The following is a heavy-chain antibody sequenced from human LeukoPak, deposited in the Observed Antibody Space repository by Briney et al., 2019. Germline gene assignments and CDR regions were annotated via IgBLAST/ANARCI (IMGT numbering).Heavy chain of an antibody. CDR3: ARVVMVRGVPSYYFDY. J-gene: IGHJ4*02. CDR1: GGSVSSYY. Sequence: SETLSLTCTVSGGSVSSYYWSWIRQPPGKGLEWIGYIYYSGSTNYNPSLKSRVTISVDTSKNQFSLKLSSVTAADTAVYYCARVVMVRGVPSYYFDYWGQGTLVTVSS. V-gene: IGHV4-59*08. CDR2: IYYSGST. D-gene: IGHD3-10*01.